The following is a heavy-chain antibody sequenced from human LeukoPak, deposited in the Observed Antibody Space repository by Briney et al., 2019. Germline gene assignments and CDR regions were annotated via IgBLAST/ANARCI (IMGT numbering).Heavy chain of an antibody. CDR3: ATDYGDYSGYAFDI. CDR2: INTNTGNP. CDR1: GYTFTSYA. V-gene: IGHV7-4-1*01. Sequence: ASVKGSCKASGYTFTSYAMNWVRQAPGQGLEWMGWINTNTGNPTYAQGFTGRFVFSLDTSVSTAYLQICSLKAEDTAVYYCATDYGDYSGYAFDIWGQGTMVTVSS. D-gene: IGHD4-17*01. J-gene: IGHJ3*02.